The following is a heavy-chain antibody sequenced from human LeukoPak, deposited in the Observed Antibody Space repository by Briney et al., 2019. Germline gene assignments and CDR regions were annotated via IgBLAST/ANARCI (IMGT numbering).Heavy chain of an antibody. J-gene: IGHJ4*02. V-gene: IGHV3-21*01. Sequence: GGSLRLSCAASGFTFSSYSMNWVRQAPGKGLEGVSSISSSSSYIYYADSVKGRFTISRDNAKSSLYLQMNSLRAEDTAVYYCARSFLSIAAAATDYWGQGTLVTVSS. CDR2: ISSSSSYI. D-gene: IGHD6-13*01. CDR3: ARSFLSIAAAATDY. CDR1: GFTFSSYS.